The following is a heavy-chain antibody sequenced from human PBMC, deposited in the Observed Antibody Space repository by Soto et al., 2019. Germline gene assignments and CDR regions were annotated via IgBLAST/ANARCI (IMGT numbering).Heavy chain of an antibody. J-gene: IGHJ6*02. CDR2: ISGSGGST. Sequence: GGSLRLSCAASGFTFSIHAMSWVRQAPGKGLEWVSVISGSGGSTYYADSVKGRFTISRDNSKNTLYLQMNSLRAEDTAVYYCARDYDFWSGYSHYSYYGMDVWGQGTTVTVSS. D-gene: IGHD3-3*01. V-gene: IGHV3-23*01. CDR1: GFTFSIHA. CDR3: ARDYDFWSGYSHYSYYGMDV.